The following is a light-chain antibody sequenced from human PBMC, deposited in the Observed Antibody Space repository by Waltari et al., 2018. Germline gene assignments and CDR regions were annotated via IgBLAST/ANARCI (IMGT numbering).Light chain of an antibody. V-gene: IGLV1-44*01. J-gene: IGLJ2*01. CDR1: RSNIGANT. CDR3: ATCDANVNAQVV. Sequence: QSALTQPPSVSGTPGQPVTISCSGTRSNIGANTVNWYHQVPGTAPKLLIFSGNQRSPGVPDRFSGSKSGTSASLAISGLQSDDAATDFCATCDANVNAQVVFGGGTTVTV. CDR2: SGN.